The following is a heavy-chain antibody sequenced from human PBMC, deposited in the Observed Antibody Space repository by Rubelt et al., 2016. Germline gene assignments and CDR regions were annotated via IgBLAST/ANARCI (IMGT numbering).Heavy chain of an antibody. J-gene: IGHJ4*02. V-gene: IGHV1-18*01. CDR3: ARDDDYGDLVDY. D-gene: IGHD4-17*01. CDR2: ISAYNGNT. Sequence: PGRGLEWMGWISAYNGNTNYAQKLQGRVTMTTDTSTSTAYMELRSLRSDDTAVYYCARDDDYGDLVDYWGQGTLVTVSS.